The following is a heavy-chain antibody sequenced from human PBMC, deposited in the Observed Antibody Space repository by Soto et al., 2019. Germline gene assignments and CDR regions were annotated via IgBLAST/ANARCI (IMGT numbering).Heavy chain of an antibody. CDR3: AREDRNTFYYYYGMDV. CDR2: IYYAGST. J-gene: IGHJ6*02. V-gene: IGHV4-59*12. CDR1: GGSMISYY. Sequence: SETLSLTCTVSGGSMISYYWSWIRQPPGRGLEWIGFIYYAGSTKYNPSLNSRVTISVDTSKNQFSLKLSSVTAADTAVYYCAREDRNTFYYYYGMDVWGQVTTVTVSS. D-gene: IGHD3-22*01.